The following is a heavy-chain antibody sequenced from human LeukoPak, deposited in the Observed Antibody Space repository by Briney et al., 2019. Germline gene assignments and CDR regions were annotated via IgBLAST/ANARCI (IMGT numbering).Heavy chain of an antibody. D-gene: IGHD6-19*01. Sequence: PSETLSLTCTVSGGSISSYYWSWIRQPPGKGLEWLGYIYYSGSTNYNPSLKSRVTISVDTSKNQFSLKLSSVTAADTAVYYCARDLYSKWLGHLDIWGQGTMVTVSS. J-gene: IGHJ3*02. V-gene: IGHV4-59*01. CDR1: GGSISSYY. CDR2: IYYSGST. CDR3: ARDLYSKWLGHLDI.